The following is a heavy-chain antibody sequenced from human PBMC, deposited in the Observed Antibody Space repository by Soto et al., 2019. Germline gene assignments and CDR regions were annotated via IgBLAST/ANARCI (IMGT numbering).Heavy chain of an antibody. CDR3: XXCIXGDXXXGMDV. V-gene: IGHV1-18*01. Sequence: QAQLVQSGAEVKKPGASVKVSCKASGYTFYSHSISWVRQAPGQGLEWMGRINADYGNTQYAQKFRGRVTMTTDTXXXXXXXXXXXXXXXXXXXXXXXXCIXGDXXXGMDVWGQGTTVTVSS. CDR1: GYTFYSHS. D-gene: IGHD5-18*01. J-gene: IGHJ6*02. CDR2: INADYGNT.